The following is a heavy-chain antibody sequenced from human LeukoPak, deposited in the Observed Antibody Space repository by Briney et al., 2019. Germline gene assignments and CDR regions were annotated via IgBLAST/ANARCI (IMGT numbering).Heavy chain of an antibody. Sequence: SETLPLTCTVSGGSISSYYWSWIRQPPGKGLEWIGYIYYSGSTNYNPSLKSRVTISVDTSKNQFSMKLSSVTAADTAVYYCARGRRGYSYGNFDYWGQATMVTASS. CDR3: ARGRRGYSYGNFDY. D-gene: IGHD5-18*01. J-gene: IGHJ4*02. V-gene: IGHV4-59*01. CDR2: IYYSGST. CDR1: GGSISSYY.